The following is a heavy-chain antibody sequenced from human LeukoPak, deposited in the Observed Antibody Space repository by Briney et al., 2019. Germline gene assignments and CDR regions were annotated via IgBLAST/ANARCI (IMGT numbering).Heavy chain of an antibody. CDR1: GFTVSSNY. Sequence: GGSLRLSCAASGFTVSSNYMSWVRQAPGKGLEWVSLLYSGGNTYYADSVKGRFTISRDNSKNTLYLQMNSLRAEDTAVYYCAKVKKELLRGDAFDIWGQGTMVTVSS. D-gene: IGHD1-26*01. CDR2: LYSGGNT. CDR3: AKVKKELLRGDAFDI. V-gene: IGHV3-53*01. J-gene: IGHJ3*02.